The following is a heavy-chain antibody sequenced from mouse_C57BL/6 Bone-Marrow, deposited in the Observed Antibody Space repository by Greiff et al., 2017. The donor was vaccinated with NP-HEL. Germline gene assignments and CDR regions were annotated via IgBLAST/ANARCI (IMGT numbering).Heavy chain of an antibody. CDR3: ARDTPPYYYGSSWYFDV. Sequence: EVQRVESGGGLVKPGGSLKLSCAASGFTFSSYAMSWVRQTPEKRLEWVATISDGGSYTYYPDNVKGRFTISRDNAKNNLYLQMSHLKSEDTAMYYCARDTPPYYYGSSWYFDVWGTGTTVTVSS. J-gene: IGHJ1*03. D-gene: IGHD1-1*01. CDR2: ISDGGSYT. V-gene: IGHV5-4*01. CDR1: GFTFSSYA.